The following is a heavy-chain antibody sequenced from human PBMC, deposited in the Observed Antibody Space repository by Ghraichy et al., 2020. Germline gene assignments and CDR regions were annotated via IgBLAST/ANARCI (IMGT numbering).Heavy chain of an antibody. V-gene: IGHV4-39*01. CDR2: IYYSGST. J-gene: IGHJ4*02. D-gene: IGHD3-3*01. Sequence: SETLSLTCTVSGGSISSSSYYWGWIRQPPGKGLEWIGSIYYSGSTYYNPSLKSRVTISVDTSKNQFSLKLSSVTAADTAVYYCARNPQDRYDFWSGYYGDYWGQGTLVTVSS. CDR3: ARNPQDRYDFWSGYYGDY. CDR1: GGSISSSSYY.